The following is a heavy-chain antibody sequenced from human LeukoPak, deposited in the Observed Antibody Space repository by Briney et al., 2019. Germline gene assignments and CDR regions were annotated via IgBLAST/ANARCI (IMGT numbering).Heavy chain of an antibody. J-gene: IGHJ4*02. CDR1: GHTFTHYW. CDR2: IYPGDSST. Sequence: GESLKISCKDSGHTFTHYWIAWVRQMPGKGLEWMGTIYPGDSSTRYSPSFEGQVTISADTSISTAYLQWSSLQAADTAMYYCARQVGATGHFDLWGQGTLVTVSS. CDR3: ARQVGATGHFDL. D-gene: IGHD1-26*01. V-gene: IGHV5-51*01.